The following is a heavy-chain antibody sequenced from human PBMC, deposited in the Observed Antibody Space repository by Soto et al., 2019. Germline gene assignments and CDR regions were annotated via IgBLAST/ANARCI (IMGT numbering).Heavy chain of an antibody. CDR3: ARGPYGDYVSDY. Sequence: SETLSLTCTVSGCSISGYYWSWIRQPPGKGLEWIGYIYYTGSTNYNPSLKSRVTISVDMSKNQFSLKLSSVTAADTAVYYCARGPYGDYVSDYWGQGTLVTVSS. V-gene: IGHV4-59*01. CDR2: IYYTGST. CDR1: GCSISGYY. D-gene: IGHD4-17*01. J-gene: IGHJ4*02.